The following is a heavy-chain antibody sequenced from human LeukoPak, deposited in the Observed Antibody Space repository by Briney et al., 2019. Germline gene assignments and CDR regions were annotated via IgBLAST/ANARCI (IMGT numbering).Heavy chain of an antibody. V-gene: IGHV4-34*01. Sequence: PSETLSLTCAVYGGSFSGYYWSWIRQPPGKGLEWIGEINHSGSTNYNPSLKSRVTISVDTSKNQFSLKLSSVTAADTAVYYCARELYSSGWYGTGGMDVWGQGTTVTVSS. CDR3: ARELYSSGWYGTGGMDV. D-gene: IGHD6-19*01. CDR1: GGSFSGYY. CDR2: INHSGST. J-gene: IGHJ6*02.